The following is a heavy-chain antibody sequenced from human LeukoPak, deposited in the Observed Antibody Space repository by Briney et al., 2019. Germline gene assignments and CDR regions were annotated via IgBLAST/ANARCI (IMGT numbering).Heavy chain of an antibody. V-gene: IGHV4-39*01. CDR1: GVSISSSGFY. CDR3: ARQVTFGYAYAYYFDY. CDR2: IYYSGST. D-gene: IGHD3-16*01. Sequence: SETLSLTCSVSGVSISSSGFYWGWIRQPPGKGLEWIGSIYYSGSTYYNPSLKSRVTISVDTSKNQFSLKLSSVTAVDTAVYYCARQVTFGYAYAYYFDYWGQGTLVTVSS. J-gene: IGHJ4*02.